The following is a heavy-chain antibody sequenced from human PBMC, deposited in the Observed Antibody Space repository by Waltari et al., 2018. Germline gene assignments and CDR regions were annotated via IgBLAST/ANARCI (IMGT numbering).Heavy chain of an antibody. V-gene: IGHV1-24*01. CDR2: FDPEDGET. CDR3: ATGQVTMVRGYYYYYGMDV. Sequence: QVQLVQSGAEVKKPGASVKVSCKVSGYTLTELSMHWVRQAPGNGLEWMGGFDPEDGETIYEQKFQGRVTMTEDTSTDTAYMELSSLRSEDTAVYYCATGQVTMVRGYYYYYGMDVWGQGTTVTDSS. D-gene: IGHD3-10*01. CDR1: GYTLTELS. J-gene: IGHJ6*02.